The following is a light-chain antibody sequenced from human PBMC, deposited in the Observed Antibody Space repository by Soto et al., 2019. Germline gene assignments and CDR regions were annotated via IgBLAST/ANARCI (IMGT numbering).Light chain of an antibody. J-gene: IGLJ3*02. CDR1: SSNIGAGYD. CDR3: QSYDSSLSGWV. CDR2: GNS. Sequence: QSVLTQPPSVSGAPGQRVTISCTGSSSNIGAGYDVHWYQQLPGTTPKLLIYGNSNRPSGVPDRFSGYKSGTSASLAITVLRAEDEADYYCQSYDSSLSGWVFGGGTKLTVL. V-gene: IGLV1-40*01.